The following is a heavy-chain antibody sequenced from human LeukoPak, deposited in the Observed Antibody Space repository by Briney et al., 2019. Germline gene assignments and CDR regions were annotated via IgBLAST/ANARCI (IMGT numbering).Heavy chain of an antibody. Sequence: SETLSLTCTVSGGSLSTYYWSWIRQPPGKGLEWIGEINHSGSTNYNPSLKSRVTISVDTSKNQFSLKLSSVTAADTAAYYCARHSTFFGVVIIKGRVRGPFDYWGQGTLVTVSS. CDR1: GGSLSTYY. CDR2: INHSGST. V-gene: IGHV4-34*01. D-gene: IGHD3-3*01. CDR3: ARHSTFFGVVIIKGRVRGPFDY. J-gene: IGHJ4*02.